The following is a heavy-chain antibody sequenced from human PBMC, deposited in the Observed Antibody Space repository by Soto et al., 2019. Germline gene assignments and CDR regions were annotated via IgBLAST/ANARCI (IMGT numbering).Heavy chain of an antibody. CDR1: GYTFINYS. CDR2: VNPRSGDT. V-gene: IGHV1-2*02. D-gene: IGHD2-21*02. CDR3: ARQLAYCGGDCYTEPIEY. J-gene: IGHJ4*02. Sequence: QAQLVQSGAEVKKPGASVKVSCKASGYTFINYSIHWVRQAPGQGLEWMGWVNPRSGDTNYAQKLQGRVTMTRDTSISTAYMELSRLRSDDTAVYYCARQLAYCGGDCYTEPIEYWGKGTLVTVSS.